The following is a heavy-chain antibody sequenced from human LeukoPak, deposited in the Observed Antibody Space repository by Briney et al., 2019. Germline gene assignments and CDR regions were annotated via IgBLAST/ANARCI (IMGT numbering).Heavy chain of an antibody. D-gene: IGHD1-26*01. CDR2: INLDGSVK. V-gene: IGHV3-7*01. CDR3: ARGSYWGGDY. J-gene: IGHJ4*02. CDR1: GFTFNSFG. Sequence: GGSLRLSCATSGFTFNSFGMHWARQAPGKGLEWVANINLDGSVKSYVDSVKGRFTISRDNTKNTLYLLMDSLRAEDTAVYYCARGSYWGGDYWGQGTLVTVSS.